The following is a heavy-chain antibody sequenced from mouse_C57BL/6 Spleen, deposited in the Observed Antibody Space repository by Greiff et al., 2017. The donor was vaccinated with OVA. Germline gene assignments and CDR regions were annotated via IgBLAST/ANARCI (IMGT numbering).Heavy chain of an antibody. CDR3: ARRENYDYDVYYAMDY. Sequence: QVQLKQPGAELVKPGASVKLSCKASGYTFTSYWMHWVKQRPGQGLEWIGMIHPNSGSTNYNEKFKSKATLTVDKSSSTAYMQLSSLTSEDSAVYYCARRENYDYDVYYAMDYWGQGTSVTVSS. CDR1: GYTFTSYW. V-gene: IGHV1-64*01. CDR2: IHPNSGST. D-gene: IGHD2-4*01. J-gene: IGHJ4*01.